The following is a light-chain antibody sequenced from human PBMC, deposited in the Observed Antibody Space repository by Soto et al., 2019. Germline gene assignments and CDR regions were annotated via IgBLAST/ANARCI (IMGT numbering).Light chain of an antibody. V-gene: IGKV3-11*01. CDR1: QSVSSY. CDR2: DAS. Sequence: EIVLTQSPATLSLSPGERANLSCRASQSVSSYLAWYQQKPGQAPRLLIYDASNRATGIPARFSGSGSGTDFTLTISSLEPEDFAVYYCQQRSNWPLNTFGQGTKLEIK. CDR3: QQRSNWPLNT. J-gene: IGKJ2*01.